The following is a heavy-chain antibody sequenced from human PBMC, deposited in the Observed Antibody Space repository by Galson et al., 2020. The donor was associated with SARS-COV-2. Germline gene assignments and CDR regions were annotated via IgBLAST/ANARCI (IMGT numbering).Heavy chain of an antibody. V-gene: IGHV2-70*11. J-gene: IGHJ4*02. D-gene: IGHD3-22*01. Sequence: ESGPTLVKPTQTLTLTCTFSGFSLSTSGMCVSWIRQPPGKALEWLARIDWDDDKYYSTSLKTRLTISKDTSKNQVVLTMTNMDPVDTATYYWSRPTYYYDSSGYGQYYFDYWGQGTLVTVSS. CDR3: SRPTYYYDSSGYGQYYFDY. CDR1: GFSLSTSGMC. CDR2: IDWDDDK.